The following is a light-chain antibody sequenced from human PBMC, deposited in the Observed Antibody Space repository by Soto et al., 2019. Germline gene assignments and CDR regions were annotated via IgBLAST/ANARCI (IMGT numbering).Light chain of an antibody. V-gene: IGLV2-14*01. CDR1: SSDFGGYKY. J-gene: IGLJ2*01. CDR3: SSYTSSTTPVV. CDR2: DVS. Sequence: QSALTQPASVSGSPGQSITISCTGTSSDFGGYKYVSWYQQHPGKAPKLMIYDVSNRPSGVSNRFSGSKSGNTASLTISGLQAEDEDDYYCSSYTSSTTPVVFGGGTKLTVL.